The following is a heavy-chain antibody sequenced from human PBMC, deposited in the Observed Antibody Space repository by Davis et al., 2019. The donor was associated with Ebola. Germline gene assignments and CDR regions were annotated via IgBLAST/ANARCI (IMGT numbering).Heavy chain of an antibody. V-gene: IGHV4-34*01. Sequence: SETLSLTCAVYGGSFSGYYWSWIRQPPGKGLEWIGEINHSGSTNYNPSLKSRVTISVDTSKYQLSLKLSSVTAADTAVYYCARGYDFWSGLPDYWGQGTLVTVSS. CDR2: INHSGST. CDR1: GGSFSGYY. CDR3: ARGYDFWSGLPDY. J-gene: IGHJ4*02. D-gene: IGHD3-3*01.